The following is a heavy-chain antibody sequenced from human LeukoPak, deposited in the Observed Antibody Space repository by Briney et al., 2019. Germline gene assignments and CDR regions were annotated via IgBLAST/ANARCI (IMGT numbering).Heavy chain of an antibody. Sequence: ASVKVSCKASGYTFTGYYMHWVRQATGQGLEWMGWMNPNSGNTGYAQRFQGRVTMTRNTSISTAYMELSSLRSEDTAVYYCARVKGNNWPDSWGQGTLVTVSS. CDR3: ARVKGNNWPDS. V-gene: IGHV1-8*02. J-gene: IGHJ5*01. CDR2: MNPNSGNT. CDR1: GYTFTGYY.